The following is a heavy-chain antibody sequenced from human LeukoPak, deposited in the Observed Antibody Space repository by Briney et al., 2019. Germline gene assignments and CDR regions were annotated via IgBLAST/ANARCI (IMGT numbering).Heavy chain of an antibody. CDR1: GGSISNSNYY. D-gene: IGHD3-10*01. V-gene: IGHV4-39*01. J-gene: IGHJ4*02. CDR2: IFYDGSS. Sequence: SETLSLTCIVSGGSISNSNYYWGWIRQPPGRGLEWIGSIFYDGSSDYNPSLKSRVTISVDTSKNKFSLKVNSVTAADTAVYFCARYYGSGRDGDYWGQGTLVTVSS. CDR3: ARYYGSGRDGDY.